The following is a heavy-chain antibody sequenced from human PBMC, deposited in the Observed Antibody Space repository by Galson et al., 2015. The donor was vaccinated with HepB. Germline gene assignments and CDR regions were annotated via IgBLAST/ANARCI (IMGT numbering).Heavy chain of an antibody. D-gene: IGHD1-26*01. V-gene: IGHV3-66*02. Sequence: SLRLSCAASGFTVSSNYMSWVRQAPGKGLEWVSVIYNGGSTYYADSVKGRFTISRDNSKNTLYLQMNSLRAEDTAVYYCARETPAEIVGATRWFDPWGEGTLVGVSS. CDR2: IYNGGST. J-gene: IGHJ5*02. CDR3: ARETPAEIVGATRWFDP. CDR1: GFTVSSNY.